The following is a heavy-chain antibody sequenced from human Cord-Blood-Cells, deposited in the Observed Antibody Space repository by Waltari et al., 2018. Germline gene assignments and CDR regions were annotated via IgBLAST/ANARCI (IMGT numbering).Heavy chain of an antibody. D-gene: IGHD2-2*02. CDR3: ARNIVVVPAAIRGDAFDI. CDR2: MNPNSGNT. CDR1: GYTFTSYD. J-gene: IGHJ3*02. V-gene: IGHV1-8*03. Sequence: KPGASVKVSCKASGYTFTSYDINWVRQATGQGLEWMGWMNPNSGNTGYAQKFQGRVTITRNTSISTAYMELSSLRSEDTAVYYCARNIVVVPAAIRGDAFDIWGQGTMVTVSS.